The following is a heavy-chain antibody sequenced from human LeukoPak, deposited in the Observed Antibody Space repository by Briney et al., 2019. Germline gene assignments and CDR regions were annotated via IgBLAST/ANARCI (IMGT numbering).Heavy chain of an antibody. CDR3: ARGDDYGGNSYYYYYGMDV. CDR2: IYYSGST. J-gene: IGHJ6*02. V-gene: IGHV4-59*01. Sequence: TSETLSLTCTVSGGSISSYYWSWIRQPPGKGLEWIGYIYYSGSTNYNPSLKGRVTISVDTSKNQFSLKLSSVTAADTAVYYCARGDDYGGNSYYYYYGMDVWGQGTTVTVSS. CDR1: GGSISSYY. D-gene: IGHD4-23*01.